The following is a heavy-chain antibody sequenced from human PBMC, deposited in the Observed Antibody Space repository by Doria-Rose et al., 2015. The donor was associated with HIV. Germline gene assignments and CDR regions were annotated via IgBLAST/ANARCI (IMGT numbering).Heavy chain of an antibody. CDR1: GVSLSSPGMG. Sequence: QIALKESGPVLVKPTETLTLTCTVSGVSLSSPGMGVSWIRQPPGKALEWLANIFSDDERSYKPSLKSRLTISRGTSKSQVVLTMTDMGPVDTATYYCARIKSSRWYHKYYFGFWGQGTLVIVSA. CDR3: ARIKSSRWYHKYYFGF. J-gene: IGHJ4*02. D-gene: IGHD6-13*01. V-gene: IGHV2-26*01. CDR2: IFSDDER.